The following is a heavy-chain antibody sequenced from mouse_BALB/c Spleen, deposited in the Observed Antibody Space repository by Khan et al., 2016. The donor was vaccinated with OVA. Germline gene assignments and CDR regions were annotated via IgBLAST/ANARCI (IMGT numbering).Heavy chain of an antibody. Sequence: EVELVESGGGLVKPGGSLKLSCSASGFTFSSYAMSWVRQTPEKRLAWVATISSGGHYTFYPDSVKGRFTISRDNAQHTLYLQMSSLRSEDTAMYYCARSLVDYYAMDYWGQGTSVTVSS. CDR1: GFTFSSYA. CDR2: ISSGGHYT. D-gene: IGHD2-2*01. CDR3: ARSLVDYYAMDY. J-gene: IGHJ4*01. V-gene: IGHV5-9-3*01.